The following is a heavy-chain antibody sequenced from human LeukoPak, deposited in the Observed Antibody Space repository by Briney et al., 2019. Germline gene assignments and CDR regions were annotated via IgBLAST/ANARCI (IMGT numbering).Heavy chain of an antibody. CDR2: IKQDGSEK. CDR1: GFTFSSYW. Sequence: GGSLRLSCAASGFTFSSYWMSWVRQAPGKGLEWVANIKQDGSEKYYVDSVKGRFTISRDNAKNSLYLQMNSLRAEDTAVYYCARSYYDFWSGYSLSHLPYYMDVWGKGTTVTVSS. V-gene: IGHV3-7*01. J-gene: IGHJ6*03. D-gene: IGHD3-3*01. CDR3: ARSYYDFWSGYSLSHLPYYMDV.